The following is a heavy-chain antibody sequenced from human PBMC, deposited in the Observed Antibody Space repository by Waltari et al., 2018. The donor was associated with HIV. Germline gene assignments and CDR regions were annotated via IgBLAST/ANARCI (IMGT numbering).Heavy chain of an antibody. Sequence: QVQPVQSGAEVKKPGSSVKVSCKDSGGTFCNSAINWSRQAPGQGLEWMGVIIPIFGSPNYAQKFQGRVTITADESTSTVYMKLSSLRSEDTAVYYCASASRDTAMGAFDIWGQGTMVTVSS. CDR2: IIPIFGSP. D-gene: IGHD5-18*01. J-gene: IGHJ3*02. V-gene: IGHV1-69*01. CDR3: ASASRDTAMGAFDI. CDR1: GGTFCNSA.